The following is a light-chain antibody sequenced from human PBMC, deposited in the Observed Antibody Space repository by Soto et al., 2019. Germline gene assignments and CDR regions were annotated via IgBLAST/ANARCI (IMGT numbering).Light chain of an antibody. CDR3: QSYDSSLRGSVV. J-gene: IGLJ2*01. CDR1: SSNIGAGYD. Sequence: QSVLTRPPSVSGAPGQRVTISCTGSSSNIGAGYDVHWYQQLPGTAPKLLIYGNSNRPSGVPDRFSGSKSGTSASLAITGLQAQDEADYYCQSYDSSLRGSVVFGGGTKVTVL. CDR2: GNS. V-gene: IGLV1-40*01.